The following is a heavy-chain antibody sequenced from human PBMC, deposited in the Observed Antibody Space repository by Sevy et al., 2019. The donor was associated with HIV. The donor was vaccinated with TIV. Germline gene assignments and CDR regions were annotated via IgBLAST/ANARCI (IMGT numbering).Heavy chain of an antibody. CDR3: ARVYGGPYDFWGGYMDV. V-gene: IGHV3-30-3*01. CDR1: GFTFSSYA. CDR2: ISYDGSNK. D-gene: IGHD3-3*01. Sequence: GGSLRLSCAASGFTFSSYAMHWVRQAPGKGLEWVAVISYDGSNKYYADSVKGRFTISRDNSKNTLYLQMNSLRAEDTAVYYCARVYGGPYDFWGGYMDVWGKGTTVTVSS. J-gene: IGHJ6*03.